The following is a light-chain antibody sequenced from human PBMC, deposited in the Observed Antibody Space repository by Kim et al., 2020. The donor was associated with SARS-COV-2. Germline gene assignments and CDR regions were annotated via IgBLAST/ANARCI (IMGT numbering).Light chain of an antibody. V-gene: IGLV1-44*01. CDR3: AAWDDSSYV. Sequence: QSVLTQPPSASGTPGQRVTISCSGSSSNIGSNSVSWYQQLPGTAPKLLIYSNNQRPSGVPDRFSGSKSGTSASLAISGLQSEDEADYYCAAWDDSSYVFGTGTKVTVL. J-gene: IGLJ1*01. CDR2: SNN. CDR1: SSNIGSNS.